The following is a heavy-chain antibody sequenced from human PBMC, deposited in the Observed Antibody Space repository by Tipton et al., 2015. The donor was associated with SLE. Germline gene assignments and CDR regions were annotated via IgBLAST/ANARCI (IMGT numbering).Heavy chain of an antibody. J-gene: IGHJ5*02. CDR1: GFTFSSYE. CDR2: ISSSGSTI. Sequence: SLRLSCAASGFTFSSYEMNWVRQAPGKGLEWVSYISSSGSTIYYADSVKGRFTISRDNSKNTLYLQMNSLRAEDTAVYYCATYYYDGSGYYPWGQGTLVTVSS. V-gene: IGHV3-48*03. D-gene: IGHD3-22*01. CDR3: ATYYYDGSGYYP.